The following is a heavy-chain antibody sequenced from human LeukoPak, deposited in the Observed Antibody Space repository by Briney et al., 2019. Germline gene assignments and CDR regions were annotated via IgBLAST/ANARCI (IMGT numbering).Heavy chain of an antibody. Sequence: PGGSLRLSCVPSGFKFSDYYMSWVRQAPGKGLEWVADIRHDGSDEYNVDSVKGRFTISGDNAKNSLFLQMNSLRAEDTAVYYCARDGFGSYFSLDSWGQGALVTVSS. V-gene: IGHV3-7*04. CDR3: ARDGFGSYFSLDS. J-gene: IGHJ4*02. CDR2: IRHDGSDE. D-gene: IGHD3-10*01. CDR1: GFKFSDYY.